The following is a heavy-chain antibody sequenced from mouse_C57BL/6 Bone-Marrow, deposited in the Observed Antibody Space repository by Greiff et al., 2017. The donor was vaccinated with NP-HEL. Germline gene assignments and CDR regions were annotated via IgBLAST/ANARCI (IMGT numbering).Heavy chain of an antibody. D-gene: IGHD2-3*01. CDR1: GYTFTSYW. CDR3: ARWLLPLYYYAMDY. CDR2: INPSSGYT. Sequence: VQVVESGAELAKPGASVKLSCKASGYTFTSYWMHWVKQRPGQGLEWIGYINPSSGYTKYNQKFKDKATLTADKSSSTAYMQLSSLTYEDSAVYYCARWLLPLYYYAMDYWGQGTSVTVSS. V-gene: IGHV1-7*01. J-gene: IGHJ4*01.